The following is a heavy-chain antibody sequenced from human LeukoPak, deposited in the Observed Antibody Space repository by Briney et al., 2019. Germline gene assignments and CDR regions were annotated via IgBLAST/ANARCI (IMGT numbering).Heavy chain of an antibody. V-gene: IGHV3-21*01. D-gene: IGHD2-21*02. Sequence: GGSLRLSCAASGFALSVYAINWVRQAPGKGLEWVSSISSGATYIYYADSLRGRFTISRDSAKDSVSLQMDSLRAEDTAVYYCTRGRRFCGADCHSWFDSWGQGTLVTVSS. CDR3: TRGRRFCGADCHSWFDS. CDR2: ISSGATYI. J-gene: IGHJ5*01. CDR1: GFALSVYA.